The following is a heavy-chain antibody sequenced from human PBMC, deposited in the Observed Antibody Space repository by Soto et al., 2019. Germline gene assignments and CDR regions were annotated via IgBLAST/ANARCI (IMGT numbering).Heavy chain of an antibody. J-gene: IGHJ4*02. CDR1: GFTFSSPA. Sequence: PXGSLTPSCSASGFTFSSPAMIWVRQAPGRGLDWSSTISGSGGTPYYADSVKGRFTISRDNSKNALYLVLNSLSAEDTAVYYCAMGLAAACPLDYWRQGHLVTVSS. D-gene: IGHD6-13*01. V-gene: IGHV3-23*01. CDR2: ISGSGGTP. CDR3: AMGLAAACPLDY.